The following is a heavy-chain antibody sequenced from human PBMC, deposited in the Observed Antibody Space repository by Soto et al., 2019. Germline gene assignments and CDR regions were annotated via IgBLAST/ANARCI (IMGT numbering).Heavy chain of an antibody. V-gene: IGHV3-33*01. CDR1: GFTFSSYG. CDR2: IWYDGSNK. CDR3: AREGRRELLRPDY. Sequence: QVQLVESGGGVVQPGRSLRLSCAASGFTFSSYGMHWVRQAPGKGLEWVAVIWYDGSNKYYADSVKGRFTISRDNSKNTRYLQMNSLRAEDTAVYYCAREGRRELLRPDYWGQGTLVTVSS. D-gene: IGHD1-7*01. J-gene: IGHJ4*02.